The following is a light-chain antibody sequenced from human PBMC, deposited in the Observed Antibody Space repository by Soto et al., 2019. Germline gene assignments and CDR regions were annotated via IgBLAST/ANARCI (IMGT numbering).Light chain of an antibody. CDR2: WAS. Sequence: DIVMTQSPDSLAVSLGERATINCKSSQSVLYSSNNKNSVAWYQQKPGQPPQLLIYWASTRESGVPDRFSGSESGTDFTLTISSLQAEDVAVYYCQQHYTTRWTFGQGPKVDIK. CDR3: QQHYTTRWT. J-gene: IGKJ1*01. CDR1: QSVLYSSNNKNS. V-gene: IGKV4-1*01.